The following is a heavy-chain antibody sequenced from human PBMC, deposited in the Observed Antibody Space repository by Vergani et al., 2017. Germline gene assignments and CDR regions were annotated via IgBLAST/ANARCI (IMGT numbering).Heavy chain of an antibody. CDR2: IYYSGST. CDR1: GGSISSGGYS. J-gene: IGHJ4*02. D-gene: IGHD3-22*01. CDR3: ARVRINDYDGSGSYHWFDC. Sequence: QLQLQESGSGLVKPSQTLSLTCAVSGGSISSGGYSWSWIRQPPGKGLEWIGYIYYSGSTYYNPSLKSRVTISVDRSKNQFSLKLSSVTAADTAVYYCARVRINDYDGSGSYHWFDCWGQGTLVTVSS. V-gene: IGHV4-30-2*01.